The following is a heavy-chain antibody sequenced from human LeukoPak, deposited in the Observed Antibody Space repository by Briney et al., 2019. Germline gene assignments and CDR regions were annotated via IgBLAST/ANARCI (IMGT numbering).Heavy chain of an antibody. D-gene: IGHD3-22*01. CDR3: TVDTDYFEGLGFPRPALNDY. CDR2: ISISSGYV. J-gene: IGHJ4*02. V-gene: IGHV3-21*01. Sequence: GGSLRLSCAASAVAFANYTLSWVRQAPGKGLEWVSTISISSGYVFYAGSVKGRFTISRDNAKNSLYLQMNSLRVEDTAVYFCTVDTDYFEGLGFPRPALNDYWGQGTLVTVSS. CDR1: AVAFANYT.